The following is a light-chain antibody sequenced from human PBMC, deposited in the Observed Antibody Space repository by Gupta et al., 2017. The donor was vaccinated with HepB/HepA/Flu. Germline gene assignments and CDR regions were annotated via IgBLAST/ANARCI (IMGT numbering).Light chain of an antibody. CDR3: QQANSFPLT. Sequence: DIQMTQHPSSVSASGGDRITITCRASQGISSWLAWYQQKPGKAPKLLIYTASVLQRGVPSRCSGSGSATEFTLTISSLQPEEFATCYCQQANSFPLTFGGGTKVDI. CDR2: TAS. V-gene: IGKV1-12*01. CDR1: QGISSW. J-gene: IGKJ4*01.